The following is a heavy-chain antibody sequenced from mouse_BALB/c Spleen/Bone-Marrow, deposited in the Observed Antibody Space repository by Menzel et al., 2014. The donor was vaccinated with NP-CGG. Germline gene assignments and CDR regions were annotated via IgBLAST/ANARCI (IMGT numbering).Heavy chain of an antibody. CDR3: TDGGTTVGFAY. V-gene: IGHV6-3*01. Sequence: EVQRVESGGGLVQPGGSMKLSCVASGFTFSNYWMNWVRQSPEKGLEWVAEIRLKSDNYATHYAESVKGKFTISRDDSKSRLYLQMNSLRAEDTGIYYCTDGGTTVGFAYWGQGTLVTVSA. CDR2: IRLKSDNYAT. D-gene: IGHD1-1*01. J-gene: IGHJ3*01. CDR1: GFTFSNYW.